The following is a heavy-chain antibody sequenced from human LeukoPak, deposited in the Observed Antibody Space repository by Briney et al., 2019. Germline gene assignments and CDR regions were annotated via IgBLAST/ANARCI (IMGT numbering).Heavy chain of an antibody. J-gene: IGHJ4*02. Sequence: GGSLRLSCAASGFTFSSYEMNWVRQAPGKGLEWVSYISSSGSTIYYADSVKGRFTISRDNAKNSLYLQMNSLRAKDTAVYYCARDRGSVVVPAALDYWGQGTLVTVSS. CDR1: GFTFSSYE. CDR2: ISSSGSTI. CDR3: ARDRGSVVVPAALDY. V-gene: IGHV3-48*03. D-gene: IGHD2-2*01.